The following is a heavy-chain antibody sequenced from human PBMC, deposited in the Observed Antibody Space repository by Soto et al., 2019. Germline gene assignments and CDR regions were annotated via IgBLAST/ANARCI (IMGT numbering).Heavy chain of an antibody. CDR3: ARSAQWDGFDP. CDR1: AGSISTINYY. D-gene: IGHD2-8*01. CDR2: ISYSGST. J-gene: IGHJ3*01. Sequence: QVQLQESGPGLVRPSQTLSLTCTVSAGSISTINYYWSWIRQHPEKGLEWIGYISYSGSTFYHSSLKIRVTXSXXTSKKQFSLTLTSVTAADTAVYYCARSAQWDGFDPWGQGTMVTVSS. V-gene: IGHV4-31*03.